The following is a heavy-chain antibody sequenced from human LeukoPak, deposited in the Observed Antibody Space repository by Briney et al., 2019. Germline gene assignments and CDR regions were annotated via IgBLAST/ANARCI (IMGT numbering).Heavy chain of an antibody. J-gene: IGHJ6*02. D-gene: IGHD3-3*01. V-gene: IGHV3-53*01. CDR1: GFTVSSNY. CDR3: ARPRDWSGYYHPNYYGMDV. CDR2: IYSGGST. Sequence: GGSLRLSCAASGFTVSSNYMSWVRQAPGKGLEWVSVIYSGGSTYYADSVKGRFTISRDNSKNTLYLQMNSLRAEDTAVYYCARPRDWSGYYHPNYYGMDVWGQGTTVTVSS.